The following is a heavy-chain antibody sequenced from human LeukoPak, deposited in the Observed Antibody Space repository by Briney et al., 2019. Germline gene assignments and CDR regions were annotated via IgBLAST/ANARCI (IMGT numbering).Heavy chain of an antibody. V-gene: IGHV4-38-2*02. CDR2: FFLKGST. D-gene: IGHD2-2*01. J-gene: IGHJ4*02. CDR3: ARVARCTSCFDVDY. Sequence: SETLSLTCTVSGYSITRAYYWGWIRQPPGEGLEWIGSFFLKGSTYYNPSLKSRVTISVDTSKNQFSLTLSSVTAADTAVYYCARVARCTSCFDVDYWGQGTLVTVSS. CDR1: GYSITRAYY.